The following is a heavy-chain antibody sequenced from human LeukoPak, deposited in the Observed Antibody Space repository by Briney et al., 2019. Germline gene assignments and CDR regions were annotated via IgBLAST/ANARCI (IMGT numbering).Heavy chain of an antibody. V-gene: IGHV4-59*01. J-gene: IGHJ5*02. D-gene: IGHD6-19*01. CDR3: ATLNIESSSGWFFRS. Sequence: PSETLSLTCHVSGGYITTYYWSWIRQPPGRRREWIGYAYYSGTNEYNPSLMSRLTMSADASRNQFSLTLSSVTAADTAIYYCATLNIESSSGWFFRSWGQGTLVSVSS. CDR1: GGYITTYY. CDR2: AYYSGTN.